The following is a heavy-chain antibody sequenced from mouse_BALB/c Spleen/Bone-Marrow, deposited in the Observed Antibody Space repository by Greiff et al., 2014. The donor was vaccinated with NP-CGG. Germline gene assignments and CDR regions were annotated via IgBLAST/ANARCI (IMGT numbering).Heavy chain of an antibody. Sequence: QVQLQQSGAELAKPGASVKMSCKASGYTFTSYWMHWEKQRPGQGLEWIGYINPSTGYTEYNQKFKDKATLTADTSSSTAYMQLSSLTAEGSAVYYCARSGGGCDGFAYWGQGTLVTVAA. CDR1: GYTFTSYW. CDR2: INPSTGYT. V-gene: IGHV1-7*01. J-gene: IGHJ3*01. D-gene: IGHD3-1*01. CDR3: ARSGGGCDGFAY.